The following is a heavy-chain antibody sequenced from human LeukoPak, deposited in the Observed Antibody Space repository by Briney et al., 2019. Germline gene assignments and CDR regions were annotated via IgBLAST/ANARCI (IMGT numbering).Heavy chain of an antibody. CDR2: INHSGST. CDR1: GGSFSDYY. Sequence: NASETLSLTCAVYGGSFSDYYWSWSRQPSGKGLEWIGEINHSGSTNYNPSLKSRLTMSVDTSKNQFSLKLSSVTAADTAVYYCATTSYISGWHWNFDYWGQGTLVTVSS. J-gene: IGHJ4*02. CDR3: ATTSYISGWHWNFDY. D-gene: IGHD6-19*01. V-gene: IGHV4-34*01.